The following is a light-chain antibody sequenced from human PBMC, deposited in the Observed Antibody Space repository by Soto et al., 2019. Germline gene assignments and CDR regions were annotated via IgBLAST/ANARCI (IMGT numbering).Light chain of an antibody. V-gene: IGKV3-15*01. Sequence: EIVMTQSPATLSVSPGERATLSCRASPSVSSNLAWYQQKPGQAPRLLIYGASTRASGIPDRFSGSRSGTEFTLTISSLQSEDFAVYYCQQYNNWPYTFGQGTKLEIK. CDR2: GAS. CDR1: PSVSSN. J-gene: IGKJ2*01. CDR3: QQYNNWPYT.